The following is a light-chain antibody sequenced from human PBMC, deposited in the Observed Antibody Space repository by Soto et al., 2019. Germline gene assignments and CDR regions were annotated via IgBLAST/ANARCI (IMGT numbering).Light chain of an antibody. Sequence: QSALTQPPSASGSPGQSVTISCTGTSSEVGAYNYVSWYQQLPGKAPKLIIYEVSKRPSGVPDRFSGSKSGNTASLTVSGLQAEDEADYYCNSYAGTYSFFYVFGTGTKVTVL. CDR1: SSEVGAYNY. CDR3: NSYAGTYSFFYV. V-gene: IGLV2-8*01. J-gene: IGLJ1*01. CDR2: EVS.